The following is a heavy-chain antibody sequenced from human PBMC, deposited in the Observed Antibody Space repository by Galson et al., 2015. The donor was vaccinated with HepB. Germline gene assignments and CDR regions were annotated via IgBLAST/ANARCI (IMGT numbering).Heavy chain of an antibody. CDR2: ITSSGSTI. CDR3: ARTLGDVGAHDY. J-gene: IGHJ4*02. CDR1: GFTFSDYY. V-gene: IGHV3-11*01. D-gene: IGHD1-26*01. Sequence: SLRLSCAVSGFTFSDYYMSWIRQAPGKGLEWVSYITSSGSTIYYADSVKGRFTISRDNAMNSLFLQMNSLRAEDTAVYYCARTLGDVGAHDYWGQGTLVTVSS.